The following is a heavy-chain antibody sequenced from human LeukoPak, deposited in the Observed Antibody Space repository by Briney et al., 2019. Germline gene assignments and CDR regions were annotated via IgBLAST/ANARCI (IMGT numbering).Heavy chain of an antibody. CDR2: ISSSSSYI. Sequence: GGSLRLSCAASGFTFSSYSMNWVRQAPGKGLEWVSSISSSSSYIYYADSVKGRFTISRDNSKNTLYLQMNSLRAEDTAVYYCAKDLQVVVISGLPDYWGQGTLVTVSS. CDR1: GFTFSSYS. V-gene: IGHV3-21*01. D-gene: IGHD3-22*01. J-gene: IGHJ4*02. CDR3: AKDLQVVVISGLPDY.